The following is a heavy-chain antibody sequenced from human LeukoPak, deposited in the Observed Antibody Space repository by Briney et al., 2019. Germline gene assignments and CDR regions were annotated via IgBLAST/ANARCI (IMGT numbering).Heavy chain of an antibody. Sequence: PSETLSLTCTVSGGSISSYYWSWIRQPPGKGLEWIGYIYYSGSTNYNPSLKSRVTISVDTSKNQFSLKLSSVTAADTAVYYCARVDTIFGVVIMAFDIWGQGTMVTVSS. CDR2: IYYSGST. V-gene: IGHV4-59*01. D-gene: IGHD3-3*01. CDR1: GGSISSYY. CDR3: ARVDTIFGVVIMAFDI. J-gene: IGHJ3*02.